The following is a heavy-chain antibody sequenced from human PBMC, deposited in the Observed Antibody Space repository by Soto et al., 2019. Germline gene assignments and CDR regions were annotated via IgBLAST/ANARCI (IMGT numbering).Heavy chain of an antibody. J-gene: IGHJ4*02. CDR1: GFTFSSYS. V-gene: IGHV3-48*01. CDR2: ISSNSSTI. D-gene: IGHD6-19*01. Sequence: EVQLVESGGGLVQPGGSLRLSCAASGFTFSSYSMICVRQAPVKGLEWVSYISSNSSTIYYADSVKGRFTISRDNAKNPLYLQMNSLRGEDPALYYCARRRYSSGWCDYWGQGPLVTVSS. CDR3: ARRRYSSGWCDY.